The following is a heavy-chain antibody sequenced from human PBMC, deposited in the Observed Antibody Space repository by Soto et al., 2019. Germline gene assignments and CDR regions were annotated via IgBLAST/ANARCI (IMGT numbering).Heavy chain of an antibody. V-gene: IGHV1-2*02. CDR1: GYTFTGYY. CDR3: ARGLTYYYDSSGYPYYYYGMDV. J-gene: IGHJ6*02. CDR2: INPNSGGT. D-gene: IGHD3-22*01. Sequence: ASVKVSCKASGYTFTGYYMHWVRQAPGQGLEWMGWINPNSGGTNYAQKFQGRVTMTRDTSISTAYMELSRLRSDDTAVYYCARGLTYYYDSSGYPYYYYGMDVWGQGTTVTVSS.